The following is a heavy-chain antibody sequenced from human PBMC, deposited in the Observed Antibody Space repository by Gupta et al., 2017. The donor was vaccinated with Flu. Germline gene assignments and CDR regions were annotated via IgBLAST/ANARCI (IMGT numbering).Heavy chain of an antibody. J-gene: IGHJ4*02. Sequence: TIYYADSVKGRFTISRDNAKNSLYLQMNSLRAEDTAVYYCARDCSNGVCYFDYWGQGTLVTVSS. V-gene: IGHV3-48*01. D-gene: IGHD2-8*01. CDR3: ARDCSNGVCYFDY. CDR2: TI.